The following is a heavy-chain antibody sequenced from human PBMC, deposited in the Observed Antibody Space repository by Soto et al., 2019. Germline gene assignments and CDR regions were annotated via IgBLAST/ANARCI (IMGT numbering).Heavy chain of an antibody. CDR1: GFTFSRHW. CDR3: ASPVVPAAMGGPYFYGIDV. Sequence: GGSLRISCGASGFTFSRHWMDWVRQAPGKGLVWVSRIDSYGSSTHYADSVKGRFTISRDNAKNTLYLQMNSLRAEDTAVYYCASPVVPAAMGGPYFYGIDVWGQGTTVTVSS. J-gene: IGHJ6*02. V-gene: IGHV3-74*01. D-gene: IGHD2-2*01. CDR2: IDSYGSST.